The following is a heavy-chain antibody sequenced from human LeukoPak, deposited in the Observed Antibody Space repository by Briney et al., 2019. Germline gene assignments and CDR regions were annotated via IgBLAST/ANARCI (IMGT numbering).Heavy chain of an antibody. Sequence: SETLSLTCTVSSGSVNSGSYYWNWIRQPPGKGLEWIGYIYYSESTNYNPSLKSRVTILVDTAKNQLSLKLSSVTAADTAVYYCARASGVSSYLLPIWGQGTLVTV. J-gene: IGHJ4*02. CDR1: SGSVNSGSYY. CDR3: ARASGVSSYLLPI. D-gene: IGHD2-8*01. V-gene: IGHV4-61*01. CDR2: IYYSEST.